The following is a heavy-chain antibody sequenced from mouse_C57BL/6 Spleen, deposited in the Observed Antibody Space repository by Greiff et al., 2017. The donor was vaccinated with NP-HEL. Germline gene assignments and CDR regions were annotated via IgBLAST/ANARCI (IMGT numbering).Heavy chain of an antibody. CDR3: AKGSITTVEAPFDY. J-gene: IGHJ2*01. CDR1: GYTFTSYW. V-gene: IGHV1-64*01. D-gene: IGHD1-1*01. Sequence: QVQLQQSGAELVKPGASVKLSCKASGYTFTSYWMHWVTQRPGQGLEWIGMIHPNSGSTNYNEKFKSKATLTVDKSSSTAYMQLSSLTSEDSAVYYCAKGSITTVEAPFDYWGQGTTLTVSS. CDR2: IHPNSGST.